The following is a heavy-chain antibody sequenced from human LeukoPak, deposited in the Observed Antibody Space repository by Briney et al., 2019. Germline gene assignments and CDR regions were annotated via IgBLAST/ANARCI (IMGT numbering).Heavy chain of an antibody. CDR2: ISPGDSDT. CDR1: GYTFTYYW. V-gene: IGHV5-51*01. D-gene: IGHD2-2*01. Sequence: GESLKISCKGSGYTFTYYWIGWVRRMPGKGLEWMGIISPGDSDTRYSPSFQGQVTISADKSINTAYLHWSSLKASDTAIYYCAVGAVPAAVSYNWFDPWGQGTLVTVSS. CDR3: AVGAVPAAVSYNWFDP. J-gene: IGHJ5*02.